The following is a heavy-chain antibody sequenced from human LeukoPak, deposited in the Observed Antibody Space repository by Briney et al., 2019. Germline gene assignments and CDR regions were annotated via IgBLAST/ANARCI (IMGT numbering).Heavy chain of an antibody. Sequence: ASVKVSCKASGYTFTSYGFTWVRQAPGQGLEWMGWISAYNVNTNSAQKFQGRVTMTTDTSTSTAYMELTSLISEDTAVYYCARNAVVVVPSYYYYHMDVWGKGTTVTISS. V-gene: IGHV1-18*01. CDR3: ARNAVVVVPSYYYYHMDV. CDR1: GYTFTSYG. CDR2: ISAYNVNT. D-gene: IGHD2-15*01. J-gene: IGHJ6*03.